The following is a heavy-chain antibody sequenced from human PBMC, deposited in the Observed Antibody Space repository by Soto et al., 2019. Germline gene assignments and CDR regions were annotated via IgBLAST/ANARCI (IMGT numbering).Heavy chain of an antibody. CDR3: AKGLGYSGYPPIHGYMDV. Sequence: GGSLRLSCAASGFTFSSYGMHWVRQAPGKGLEWVAVISYDGSNKYYADSVKGRFTISRDNSKNTLYLQMNSLRAEDTAVYYCAKGLGYSGYPPIHGYMDVWGQGTTVTVSS. J-gene: IGHJ6*02. CDR1: GFTFSSYG. CDR2: ISYDGSNK. V-gene: IGHV3-30*18. D-gene: IGHD5-12*01.